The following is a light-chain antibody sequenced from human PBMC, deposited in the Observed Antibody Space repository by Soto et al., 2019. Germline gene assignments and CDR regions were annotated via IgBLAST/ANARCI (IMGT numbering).Light chain of an antibody. J-gene: IGKJ5*01. V-gene: IGKV3-11*01. Sequence: EIVLTQSPATLSLSPGERATLSCRASQSIGNYLGRYQQKPGQAPRLLIYDASSRATGIPARFSGSGSGTDFTLTISSLEPEDFAIYYCQQRSNWPVTFGLGTRLEIK. CDR3: QQRSNWPVT. CDR2: DAS. CDR1: QSIGNY.